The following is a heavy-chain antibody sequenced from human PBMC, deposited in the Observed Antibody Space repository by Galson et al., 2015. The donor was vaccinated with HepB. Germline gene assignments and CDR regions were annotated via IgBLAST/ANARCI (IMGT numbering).Heavy chain of an antibody. CDR1: GFTFSTYG. D-gene: IGHD3-22*01. V-gene: IGHV3-33*08. Sequence: SLRLSCAASGFTFSTYGMHWVRQAPGKGLEWVAIIWYDGRNKYYADSVKGRFTISRDNSRNTLFLEMDSLRAEDTAVYYCARGPPYYYDGGAFDIWGQGTMLTVSS. J-gene: IGHJ3*02. CDR3: ARGPPYYYDGGAFDI. CDR2: IWYDGRNK.